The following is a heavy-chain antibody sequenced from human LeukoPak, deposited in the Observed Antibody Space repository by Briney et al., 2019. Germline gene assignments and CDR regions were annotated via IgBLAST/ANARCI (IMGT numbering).Heavy chain of an antibody. D-gene: IGHD3-10*01. V-gene: IGHV7-4-1*02. CDR3: ARDFSPTYGSGNPTGY. Sequence: ASVKVSCKASGYTFTSYGISWVRQAPGQGLEWMGWINTNTGNPTYAQGFTGRFVFSLDTSVSTAYLQISSLKAEDTAVYYCARDFSPTYGSGNPTGYWGQGTLVTVSS. CDR1: GYTFTSYG. J-gene: IGHJ4*02. CDR2: INTNTGNP.